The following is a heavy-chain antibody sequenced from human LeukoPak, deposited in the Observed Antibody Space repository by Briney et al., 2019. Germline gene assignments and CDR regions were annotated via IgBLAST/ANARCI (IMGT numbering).Heavy chain of an antibody. J-gene: IGHJ4*02. CDR3: ASWSTSGAARDDY. CDR1: GYTFTSYD. V-gene: IGHV1-8*01. CDR2: MNPNSGNT. Sequence: GASVTVSCKASGYTFTSYDINWVRQAPGQGLEWMGWMNPNSGNTGYAQKFQGRVTMTRNTSISTAYMELSSLRSEDTAVYYCASWSTSGAARDDYWGQGTLVTVSS. D-gene: IGHD6-6*01.